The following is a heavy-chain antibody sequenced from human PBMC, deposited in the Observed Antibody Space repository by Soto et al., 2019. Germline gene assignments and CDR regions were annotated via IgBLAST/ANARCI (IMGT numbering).Heavy chain of an antibody. D-gene: IGHD3-22*01. V-gene: IGHV4-59*08. CDR2: IYYSGST. CDR3: ARLGGYYQAFDQ. Sequence: SESTYLTRTVSGGTICSYYGGWLRQPPGKGLEWIGYIYYSGSTTYHPSLKSRVTISVDTSKNQFSLNLTSVTAADTAVYYCARLGGYYQAFDQWGQGSLVTSPQ. J-gene: IGHJ4*02. CDR1: GGTICSYY.